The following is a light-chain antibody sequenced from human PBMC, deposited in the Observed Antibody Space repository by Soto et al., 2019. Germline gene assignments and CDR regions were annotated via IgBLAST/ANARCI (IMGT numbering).Light chain of an antibody. Sequence: DIPMTQSPSSLSASVGDRVTITCQASQYISNYLHGYQQEPGKAPKLLSYAASTLETGSPSRFNGSGSGTDFTLTINRLQPGDVATYYCQHYQTPPLTFGGGTKVEIK. CDR3: QHYQTPPLT. CDR2: AAS. V-gene: IGKV1-33*01. J-gene: IGKJ4*01. CDR1: QYISNY.